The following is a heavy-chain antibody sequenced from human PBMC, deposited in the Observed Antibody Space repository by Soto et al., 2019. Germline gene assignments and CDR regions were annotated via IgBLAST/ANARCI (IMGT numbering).Heavy chain of an antibody. CDR2: ISTYNDDT. CDR1: GYTFTAFG. D-gene: IGHD2-2*01. V-gene: IGHV1-18*01. J-gene: IGHJ5*02. Sequence: ASVKVSCKTSGYTFTAFGITWVRQAPGQGLEWMGWISTYNDDTKYAQKVQGRLTMTTDTSTSTAYMELRSLTSDDTAVYYCARLFFSVLQSASSFVPWDQGPLVTVS. CDR3: ARLFFSVLQSASSFVP.